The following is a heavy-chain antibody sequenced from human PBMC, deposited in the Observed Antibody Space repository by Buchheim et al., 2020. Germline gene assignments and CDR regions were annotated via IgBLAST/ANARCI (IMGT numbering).Heavy chain of an antibody. V-gene: IGHV1-69*06. CDR3: ARAAGYCSGGSCYSAMFSIGYFDY. CDR1: GGTFSSYA. D-gene: IGHD2-15*01. Sequence: QVQLVQSGAEVKKPGSSVKVSCKASGGTFSSYAISWVRQAPGQGLEWMGGIIPIFGTANYAQQFQGRVTITADKSTSTAYMELSSLRSEDTAVYYCARAAGYCSGGSCYSAMFSIGYFDYWGQGTL. CDR2: IIPIFGTA. J-gene: IGHJ4*02.